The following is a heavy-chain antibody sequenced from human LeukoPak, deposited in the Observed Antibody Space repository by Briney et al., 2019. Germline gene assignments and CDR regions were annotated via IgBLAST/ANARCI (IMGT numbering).Heavy chain of an antibody. CDR2: ISSSSSYI. Sequence: PGGSLRLSCAASGFTFSSYSMNWVRQAPGKGLEWVSSISSSSSYIYYADSVKGRFTISRDNAKNSLYLQMNSLRAEDTAVYYCARWGSGINPYYYYGMDVWGQGTTVTVSS. D-gene: IGHD1-26*01. V-gene: IGHV3-21*01. CDR3: ARWGSGINPYYYYGMDV. J-gene: IGHJ6*02. CDR1: GFTFSSYS.